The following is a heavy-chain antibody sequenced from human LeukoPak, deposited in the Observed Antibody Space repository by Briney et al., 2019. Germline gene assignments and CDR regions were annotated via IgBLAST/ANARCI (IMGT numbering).Heavy chain of an antibody. V-gene: IGHV3-23*01. CDR2: ISGSGGST. J-gene: IGHJ4*02. D-gene: IGHD4-23*01. Sequence: PSETLSLTCAVYGGSFSGYYWSWVRQAPGKGLEWVSAISGSGGSTYYADSVKGRFTISRDNSKNTLYLHMNSLRAEDTAVYYCAASYYGGNGDYWGQGTLVTVSS. CDR1: GGSFSGYY. CDR3: AASYYGGNGDY.